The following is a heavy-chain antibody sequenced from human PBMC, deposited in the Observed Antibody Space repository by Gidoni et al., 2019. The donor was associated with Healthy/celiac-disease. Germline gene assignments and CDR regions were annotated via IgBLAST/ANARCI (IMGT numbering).Heavy chain of an antibody. D-gene: IGHD6-13*01. CDR3: ARTNAGRQPLQH. CDR2: IYWNDDK. Sequence: QITLKESGPTLVKPTQTLTLTCTFSGFSLSTSGVGVGWIRQPPGKALEWLALIYWNDDKRYSPSLKSRLTITKDTSKNQVVLTMTNMDPVDTATYYCARTNAGRQPLQHWGQGTLVTVSS. J-gene: IGHJ1*01. CDR1: GFSLSTSGVG. V-gene: IGHV2-5*01.